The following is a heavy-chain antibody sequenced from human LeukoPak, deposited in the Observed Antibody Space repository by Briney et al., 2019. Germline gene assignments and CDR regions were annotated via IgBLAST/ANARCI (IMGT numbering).Heavy chain of an antibody. J-gene: IGHJ5*02. Sequence: PGGSLRLSCSASGFTFSTYPMHWVRQAPGKGLVWVSRINSDGTSTIYADSVKGRFTISRDNAKNTLYLQMNILRAEDTAVYYCARAYSGNYYNWFDPWGQGTLVTVSS. V-gene: IGHV3-74*01. D-gene: IGHD1-26*01. CDR2: INSDGTST. CDR3: ARAYSGNYYNWFDP. CDR1: GFTFSTYP.